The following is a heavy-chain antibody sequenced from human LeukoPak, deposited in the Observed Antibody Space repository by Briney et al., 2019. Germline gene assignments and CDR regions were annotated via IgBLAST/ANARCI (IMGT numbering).Heavy chain of an antibody. V-gene: IGHV4-39*01. CDR2: IYYSGST. D-gene: IGHD3/OR15-3a*01. CDR1: GGSISSSSYY. CDR3: ARQTGSGLCILP. J-gene: IGHJ4*02. Sequence: SETLSLTCTVSGGSISSSSYYWGWIRQPPGKGLEWIGSIYYSGSTHYNPSLKSRATISVDTSTNQFSLSLTSVTAADTAVYYCARQTGSGLCILPGGQGTLVTVSS.